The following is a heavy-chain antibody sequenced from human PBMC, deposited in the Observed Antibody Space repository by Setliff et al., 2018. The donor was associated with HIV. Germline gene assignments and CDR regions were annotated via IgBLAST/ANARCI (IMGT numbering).Heavy chain of an antibody. Sequence: PSETLSLTCTVSGGSIRSDSYYWTWIRQPAGEGLEWIGRIYSSGNTNYNPSLESRVTISVDTSKNQFSLKLSSVTAADTAVYYCARSFGNGNSRLGNWGQGTLVTVSS. V-gene: IGHV4-61*02. D-gene: IGHD2-8*01. J-gene: IGHJ4*02. CDR2: IYSSGNT. CDR3: ARSFGNGNSRLGN. CDR1: GGSIRSDSYY.